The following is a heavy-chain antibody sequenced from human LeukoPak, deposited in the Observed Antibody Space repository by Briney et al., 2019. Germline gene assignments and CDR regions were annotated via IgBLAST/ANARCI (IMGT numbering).Heavy chain of an antibody. J-gene: IGHJ4*02. CDR3: ARYVYGVVTSFDY. CDR1: QFTFSDYT. V-gene: IGHV3-21*01. Sequence: KPGGSLRLSCAASQFTFSDYTMNWVRRASGKGLEWVSYISTRSDYIYYAESVKGRFTISRDNAKNSLYLQMNSLRAEDTAVYYCARYVYGVVTSFDYWGQGTLVTVSS. D-gene: IGHD3-3*01. CDR2: ISTRSDYI.